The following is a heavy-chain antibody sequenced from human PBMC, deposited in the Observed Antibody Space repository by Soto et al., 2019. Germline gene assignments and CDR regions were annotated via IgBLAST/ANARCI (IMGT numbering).Heavy chain of an antibody. D-gene: IGHD6-6*01. Sequence: QTGGSLRLSCAASGFTFSSYGMHWVRQAPGKGLEWVAVISYDGSNKYYADSVKGRFTISRDNSKNTLYLQMNSLRAEDTAVYYCAKGIGIAARPGAFDYWGQGTLVTVSS. J-gene: IGHJ4*02. CDR2: ISYDGSNK. CDR3: AKGIGIAARPGAFDY. V-gene: IGHV3-30*18. CDR1: GFTFSSYG.